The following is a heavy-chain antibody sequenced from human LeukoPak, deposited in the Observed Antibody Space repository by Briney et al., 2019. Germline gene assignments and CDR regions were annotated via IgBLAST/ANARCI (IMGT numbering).Heavy chain of an antibody. V-gene: IGHV1-18*01. Sequence: ASVKVSCKASGYTFTSYGISWVRQAPGQGLEWMGWISAYNGNTNYAQKLQGRVTMTTDTSTSTAYMELSSLRSEDTAVYYCARDLPTRYSSGWYSAFDIWGQGTMVTVSS. CDR3: ARDLPTRYSSGWYSAFDI. CDR2: ISAYNGNT. CDR1: GYTFTSYG. J-gene: IGHJ3*02. D-gene: IGHD6-19*01.